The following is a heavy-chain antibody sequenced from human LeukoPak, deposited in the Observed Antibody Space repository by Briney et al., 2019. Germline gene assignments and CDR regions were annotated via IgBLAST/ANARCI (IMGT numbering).Heavy chain of an antibody. Sequence: GASVKVSCKASGYTFSNYGISWVRQATGRGLEWMGWISGQTGKTKQAQKFQGRITLTTDSATNTAYMELSSLRSEDTAVYYCARVRRQWLVRALRFDYWGQGTLVTVSS. J-gene: IGHJ4*02. D-gene: IGHD6-19*01. CDR3: ARVRRQWLVRALRFDY. CDR2: ISGQTGKT. V-gene: IGHV1-18*01. CDR1: GYTFSNYG.